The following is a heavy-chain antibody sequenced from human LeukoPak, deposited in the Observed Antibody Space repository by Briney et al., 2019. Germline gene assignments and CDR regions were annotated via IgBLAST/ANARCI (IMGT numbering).Heavy chain of an antibody. Sequence: SETLSLTCTVSGGSISSYYWSWIRQPAGPELQGLGRIYTSGSTNYNPSLKSRVTMSVDTSKNQFSLKLSSVTAADTAVYCCARECYYDSSGYYLTNFDYWGQGTLVTVSS. D-gene: IGHD3-22*01. J-gene: IGHJ4*02. CDR3: ARECYYDSSGYYLTNFDY. V-gene: IGHV4-4*07. CDR2: IYTSGST. CDR1: GGSISSYY.